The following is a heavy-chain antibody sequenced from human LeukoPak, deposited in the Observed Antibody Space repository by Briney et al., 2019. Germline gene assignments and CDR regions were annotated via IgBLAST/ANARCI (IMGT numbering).Heavy chain of an antibody. CDR3: ARSLGSCSTTTCYDNWFDP. CDR1: GFTFSDYY. CDR2: ISNSGGTI. D-gene: IGHD2-2*01. J-gene: IGHJ5*02. V-gene: IGHV3-11*04. Sequence: GGSLRLSCAASGFTFSDYYMSWIRQAPGKGLEWLSYISNSGGTIYYADSLKGRFTISRDNAKDSLYLQMNSLRAEDTAVYYCARSLGSCSTTTCYDNWFDPWGQGTLVTVSS.